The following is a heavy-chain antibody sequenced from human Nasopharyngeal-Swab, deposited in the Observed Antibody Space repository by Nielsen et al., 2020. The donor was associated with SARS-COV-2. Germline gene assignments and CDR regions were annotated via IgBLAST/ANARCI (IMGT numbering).Heavy chain of an antibody. D-gene: IGHD5-12*01. V-gene: IGHV3-30*03. CDR1: GFTFNSHG. J-gene: IGHJ6*02. Sequence: GESLKISCAASGFTFNSHGMHWVRQAPGKGLEWVAVISFDGSKKYYADSVKGRFTISRDSSKNTLYLQMNGLRAEDTAVYYCARDTSVDIVLLYYGMDVWGQGTTVTVSS. CDR2: ISFDGSKK. CDR3: ARDTSVDIVLLYYGMDV.